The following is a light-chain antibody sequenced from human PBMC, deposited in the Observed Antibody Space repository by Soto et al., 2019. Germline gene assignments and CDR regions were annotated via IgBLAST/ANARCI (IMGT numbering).Light chain of an antibody. CDR1: SSNIGSNT. CDR3: ATWDDSPRDVV. CDR2: SNN. Sequence: QAVVTQPPSASGTPGQRVTISCSGSSSNIGSNTVNWYQQLPGTAPQLLIYSNNQRPSGVPDRFSGSKSGTSASLAISGLQSEDEADYYCATWDDSPRDVVFGGGTKLTVL. V-gene: IGLV1-44*01. J-gene: IGLJ2*01.